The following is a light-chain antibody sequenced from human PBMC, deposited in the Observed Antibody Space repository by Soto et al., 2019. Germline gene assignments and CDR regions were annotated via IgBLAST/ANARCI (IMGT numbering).Light chain of an antibody. CDR3: SSYTSSSTLV. CDR1: SSNFGAGYD. Sequence: QSVLTQPPSVSGAPGQRVTISCTGSSSNFGAGYDVHWYQQHPGKAPKLMIYEVSNRPSGISNRFSGSKSGNTASLTLSGLQAEDEADYYCSSYTSSSTLVFGGGTKLTVL. J-gene: IGLJ2*01. V-gene: IGLV2-14*01. CDR2: EVS.